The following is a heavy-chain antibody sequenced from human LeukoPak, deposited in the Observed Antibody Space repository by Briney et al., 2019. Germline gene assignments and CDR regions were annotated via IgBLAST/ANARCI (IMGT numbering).Heavy chain of an antibody. CDR3: ARDIELST. Sequence: GGSLRLSCAASGFTFRDSAMTWVRQAPGKGLQWVSLISFSGDNTYYADSVKGRFTISRDNAKDTLYPQMNSLRAEDTAIYYCARDIELSTWGLGTTVTVSS. CDR2: ISFSGDNT. CDR1: GFTFRDSA. J-gene: IGHJ3*01. D-gene: IGHD3-16*02. V-gene: IGHV3-23*01.